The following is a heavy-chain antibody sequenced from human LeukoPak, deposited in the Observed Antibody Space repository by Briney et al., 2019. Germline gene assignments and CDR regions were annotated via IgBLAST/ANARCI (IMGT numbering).Heavy chain of an antibody. V-gene: IGHV3-74*01. J-gene: IGHJ4*02. Sequence: GGSLRLSCAASGFTFSSYWMHWVRQAPGKGLVWVSRINTDGSSTSYADSVKGRSTISRDNAKNTLYLQMNSLRAEDTAVYYCAKGEDSSSWSGFDYWGQGTLVTVSS. CDR2: INTDGSST. D-gene: IGHD6-13*01. CDR1: GFTFSSYW. CDR3: AKGEDSSSWSGFDY.